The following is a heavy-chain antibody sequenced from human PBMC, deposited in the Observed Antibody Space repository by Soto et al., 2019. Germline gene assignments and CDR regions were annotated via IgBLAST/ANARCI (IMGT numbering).Heavy chain of an antibody. V-gene: IGHV4-38-2*01. CDR1: GYSISIAYY. CDR3: ARSGTTFNPFHKQ. Sequence: SETLSLTCVVSGYSISIAYYWVCIRQPPGKGLEWIGSVYHSGSTYYNPSLKSRVTISVDTSKNHFSLKLRSVTAADSAVYYCARSGTTFNPFHKQWGQGTXVTVYS. D-gene: IGHD1-1*01. J-gene: IGHJ4*02. CDR2: VYHSGST.